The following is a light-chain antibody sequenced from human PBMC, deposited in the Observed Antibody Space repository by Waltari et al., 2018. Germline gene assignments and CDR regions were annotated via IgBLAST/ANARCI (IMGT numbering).Light chain of an antibody. CDR3: QQRRRWPLT. Sequence: EIVLPQSPATPSLSPGARATLSCRASQTVDTYLAWYQQRPGQAPRLLIYDTSNRATGIPDRFSGSGSETAFTLTISSLEPEDFAVYYCQQRRRWPLTFGGGSKVEI. CDR1: QTVDTY. J-gene: IGKJ4*01. V-gene: IGKV3-11*01. CDR2: DTS.